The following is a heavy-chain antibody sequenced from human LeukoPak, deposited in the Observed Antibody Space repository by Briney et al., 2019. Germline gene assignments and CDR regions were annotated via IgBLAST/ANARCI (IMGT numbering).Heavy chain of an antibody. J-gene: IGHJ4*02. CDR2: ISYDGSNK. CDR1: GFTFSSYA. CDR3: ASGYDILTLDY. Sequence: GGSLRLSCAASGFTFSSYAMHWVRQAPGKGLEWVAVISYDGSNKYYADSVKGRFTISRDNSKNTLYLQMNSLRAGDTAVYYCASGYDILTLDYWGQGTLVTVSS. V-gene: IGHV3-30-3*01. D-gene: IGHD3-9*01.